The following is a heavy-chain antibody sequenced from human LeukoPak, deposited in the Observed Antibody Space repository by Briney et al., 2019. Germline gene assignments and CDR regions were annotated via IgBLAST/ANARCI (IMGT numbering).Heavy chain of an antibody. CDR1: GFTFTNAW. CDR3: TGRYTYGSPSDYFDY. CDR2: IKSKTDGETT. V-gene: IGHV3-15*01. J-gene: IGHJ4*02. Sequence: GGSLRLSCAASGFTFTNAWMNWVRQAPGKGLEWVGRIKSKTDGETTDYAAPVKGRFTISRDDSKNTVYLQMNSLKTEDTAVYFCTGRYTYGSPSDYFDYWGQGTLVTVSS. D-gene: IGHD5-18*01.